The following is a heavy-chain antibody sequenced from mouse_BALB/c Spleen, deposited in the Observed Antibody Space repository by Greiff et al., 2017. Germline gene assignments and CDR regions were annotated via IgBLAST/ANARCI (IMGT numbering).Heavy chain of an antibody. CDR3: ARGPMITTAWFAY. CDR1: SYTFTDYA. J-gene: IGHJ3*01. CDR2: ISTYYGNT. D-gene: IGHD2-4*01. V-gene: IGHV1-67*01. Sequence: QVQLQQSGPELVRPGVSVKISCKGSSYTFTDYAMHWVKQSHAKSLEWIGVISTYYGNTNYNQKFKGKATMTVDKSSSTAYMELARLTSEDSAVYYCARGPMITTAWFAYWGQGTLVTVSA.